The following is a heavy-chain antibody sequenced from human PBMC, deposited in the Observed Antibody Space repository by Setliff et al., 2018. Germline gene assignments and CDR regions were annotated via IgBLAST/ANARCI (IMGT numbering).Heavy chain of an antibody. J-gene: IGHJ6*03. D-gene: IGHD1-26*01. CDR2: INHSGST. CDR3: ARGGGGSYLGAYYYYYMDV. CDR1: GYSISSGYY. V-gene: IGHV4-38-2*01. Sequence: SETLSLTCAVSGYSISSGYYWGWIRQPPGKGLEWIGEINHSGSTNYNPTLKSLVTISVDTSKNQFSLKLSSVTAADTAVYYCARGGGGSYLGAYYYYYMDVWGKGTTVTVSS.